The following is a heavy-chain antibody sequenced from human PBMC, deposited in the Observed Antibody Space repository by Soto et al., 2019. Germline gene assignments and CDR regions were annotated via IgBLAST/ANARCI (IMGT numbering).Heavy chain of an antibody. CDR3: ARDNGDYRGGDYYYYYYMDV. CDR2: IWYDGSNK. V-gene: IGHV3-33*01. Sequence: GGSLRLSCAASGFTFSSYGMHWVRQAPGKGLEWVAVIWYDGSNKYYADSVKGRFTISRDNSKNTLYLQMNSLRAEDTAVYYCARDNGDYRGGDYYYYYYMDVWGKGTTVTVSS. D-gene: IGHD4-17*01. CDR1: GFTFSSYG. J-gene: IGHJ6*03.